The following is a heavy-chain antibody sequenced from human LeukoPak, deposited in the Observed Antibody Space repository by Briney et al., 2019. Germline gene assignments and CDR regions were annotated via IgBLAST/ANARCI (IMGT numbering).Heavy chain of an antibody. CDR2: IYYSGSS. Sequence: SETLSLTCTVSGGSISSSSYYWGRIRQPPGKGLEWIGTIYYSGSSYYNPSLKSRGTISVDTSKNQFPLKLSSVTAADTAVYYCARHSYYYDTSGYRSRGGFDYWGQGTLVTVSS. D-gene: IGHD3-22*01. J-gene: IGHJ4*02. CDR1: GGSISSSSYY. V-gene: IGHV4-39*01. CDR3: ARHSYYYDTSGYRSRGGFDY.